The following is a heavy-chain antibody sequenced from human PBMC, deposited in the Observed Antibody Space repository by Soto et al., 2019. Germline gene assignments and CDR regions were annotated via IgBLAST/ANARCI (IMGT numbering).Heavy chain of an antibody. D-gene: IGHD2-8*01. CDR1: CYTFTPSG. V-gene: IGHV1-18*04. CDR3: SKSAPFDVYAIKPFEC. Sequence: ASVQVSSRASCYTFTPSGISWVRPAPEPGLEWVGWISANNGNTKYSQKFQGRVSLTTETSASTAYMELRRLRSDDTAVYYCSKSAPFDVYAIKPFECWGQGTLVTVSS. CDR2: ISANNGNT. J-gene: IGHJ4*02.